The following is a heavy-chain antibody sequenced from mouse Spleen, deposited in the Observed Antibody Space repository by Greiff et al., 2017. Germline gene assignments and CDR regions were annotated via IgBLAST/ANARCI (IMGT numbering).Heavy chain of an antibody. D-gene: IGHD1-1*01. Sequence: EVQRVESGGDLVKPGGSLKLSCAASGFTFSSYGMSWVRQTPDKRLEWVATISSGGSYTYYPDSVKGRFTISRDNAKNTLYLQMSSLKSEDTAMYYCAREGYGSSYYYWGQGTTLTVSS. CDR1: GFTFSSYG. CDR3: AREGYGSSYYY. CDR2: ISSGGSYT. V-gene: IGHV5-6*01. J-gene: IGHJ2*01.